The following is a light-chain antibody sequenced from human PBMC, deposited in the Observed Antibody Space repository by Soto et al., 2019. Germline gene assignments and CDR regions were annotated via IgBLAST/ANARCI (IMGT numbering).Light chain of an antibody. J-gene: IGLJ1*01. V-gene: IGLV1-44*01. CDR3: KSYAGSNTYV. CDR1: YSNIGSNT. CDR2: STD. Sequence: QSVLTQPPSASGTPGQRVTISCSGSYSNIGSNTVNWYQHLPGTAPKLLIYSTDQRPSGVPDRFSGSKSGTSASLTVSGLQAADEADYFCKSYAGSNTYVFGSGTKVTV.